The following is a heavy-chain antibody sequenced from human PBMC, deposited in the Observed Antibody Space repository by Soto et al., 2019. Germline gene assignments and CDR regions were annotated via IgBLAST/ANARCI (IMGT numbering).Heavy chain of an antibody. CDR3: ARDGYDGSGSPYPAY. Sequence: SETLSLTCSVSGGSMSEYFWSWIRQSPGKGLEWIGYIYYLGSTDYNPSLKSRVTISVDTSKRQFSLRLTSVTAADTAVYYCARDGYDGSGSPYPAYWGPGTQVT. CDR1: GGSMSEYF. J-gene: IGHJ4*02. V-gene: IGHV4-59*01. D-gene: IGHD3-10*01. CDR2: IYYLGST.